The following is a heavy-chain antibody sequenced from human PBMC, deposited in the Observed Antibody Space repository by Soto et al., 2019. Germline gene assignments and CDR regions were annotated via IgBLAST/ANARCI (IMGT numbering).Heavy chain of an antibody. CDR1: GFTVRNYA. V-gene: IGHV3-23*01. J-gene: IGHJ5*02. D-gene: IGHD6-6*01. Sequence: PGGALSLSYTAAGFTVRNYAMSWIREGLVRGLEWVSGISGSGGSTYYADSVKGRFTISRDNSRNTLYLQMNSLKTEDTAIYYCTVIKRRDQYSTSGYRFDPWGPGTLVTVSS. CDR3: TVIKRRDQYSTSGYRFDP. CDR2: ISGSGGST.